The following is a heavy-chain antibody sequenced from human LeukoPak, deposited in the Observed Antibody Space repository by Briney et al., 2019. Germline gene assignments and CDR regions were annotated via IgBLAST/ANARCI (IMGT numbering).Heavy chain of an antibody. CDR1: GFTFSSYS. CDR2: ISSSSGYI. D-gene: IGHD6-19*01. CDR3: ARVAIAVAGGFDY. V-gene: IGHV3-21*01. J-gene: IGHJ4*02. Sequence: PGGSLRLSCAASGFTFSSYSMNWVRQAPGKGLEWVSSISSSSGYIYYADSVKGRFTISRDNAKNSLYLQMNSLRAEDTAVYYCARVAIAVAGGFDYWGQGTLVTVSS.